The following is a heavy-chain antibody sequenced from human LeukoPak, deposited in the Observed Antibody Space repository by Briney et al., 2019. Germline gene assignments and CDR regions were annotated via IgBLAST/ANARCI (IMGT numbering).Heavy chain of an antibody. D-gene: IGHD6-13*01. V-gene: IGHV3-49*04. CDR1: GFTFGDYA. CDR3: TRDLQRGSSSWLYLLVRYYYYGMDV. J-gene: IGHJ6*02. CDR2: IRSKAYGGTT. Sequence: GGSLRLSCTASGFTFGDYAMSWVRQAPGKGLEWVGFIRSKAYGGTTEYAASVKGRFTISRDDSKSIAYLQMNSLKTEDTAVYYCTRDLQRGSSSWLYLLVRYYYYGMDVWGQGTTVTVSS.